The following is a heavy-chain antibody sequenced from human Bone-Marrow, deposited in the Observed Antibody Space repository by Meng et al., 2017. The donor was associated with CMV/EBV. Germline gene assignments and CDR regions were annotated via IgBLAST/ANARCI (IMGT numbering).Heavy chain of an antibody. Sequence: GGSLRLSCAASGFSLRNYAVHWVRQAPGRGLEWVATTSYYGNTKYYADSVKGRFTVSRDIPKNTLFLQMNSLRSDDTAVYYCARDGSLDPWGQGTLVTVSS. CDR1: GFSLRNYA. CDR3: ARDGSLDP. J-gene: IGHJ5*02. V-gene: IGHV3-30-3*01. CDR2: TSYYGNTK.